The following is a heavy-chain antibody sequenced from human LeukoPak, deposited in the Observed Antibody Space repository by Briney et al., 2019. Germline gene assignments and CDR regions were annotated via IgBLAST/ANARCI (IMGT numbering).Heavy chain of an antibody. V-gene: IGHV4-31*03. CDR3: ARRSGWYSTQDYYYYGMDV. CDR1: GGSVSNSLYY. D-gene: IGHD6-19*01. Sequence: SETLSLTCTVSGGSVSNSLYYWSWIRQPPGKGLEWIGYIYYSGSTYYNPSLKSRVTISVDTSKNQFSLKLSSVTAADTAVYYCARRSGWYSTQDYYYYGMDVWGQGTTVTVSS. J-gene: IGHJ6*02. CDR2: IYYSGST.